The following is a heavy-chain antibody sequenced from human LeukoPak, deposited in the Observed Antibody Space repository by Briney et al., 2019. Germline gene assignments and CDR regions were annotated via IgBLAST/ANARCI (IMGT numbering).Heavy chain of an antibody. CDR2: VDPEDGET. Sequence: ATVKISCKVSGYTFTDYYMHWVQQAPRKGLEWMGLVDPEDGETIYAEKFQGRVTITADTSTDTAYMELSSLRSEDTAVYYCQVVGYGDHIGQYYFDYWGQGTLVTVSS. V-gene: IGHV1-69-2*01. CDR3: QVVGYGDHIGQYYFDY. D-gene: IGHD4-17*01. CDR1: GYTFTDYY. J-gene: IGHJ4*02.